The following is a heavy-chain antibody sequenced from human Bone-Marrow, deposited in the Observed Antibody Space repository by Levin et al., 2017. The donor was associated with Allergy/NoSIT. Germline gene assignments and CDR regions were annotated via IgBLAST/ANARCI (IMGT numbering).Heavy chain of an antibody. CDR3: AKEFITLDACDI. D-gene: IGHD3-16*02. J-gene: IGHJ3*02. Sequence: GGSLRLSCAASGFTFSSYGMHWVRQAPGKGLEWVAVISYDGSNKYYADSVKGRFTISRDNSKNTLYLQMNSLGAEDTAMDYCAKEFITLDACDIWGQGTMVTVSS. CDR1: GFTFSSYG. CDR2: ISYDGSNK. V-gene: IGHV3-30*18.